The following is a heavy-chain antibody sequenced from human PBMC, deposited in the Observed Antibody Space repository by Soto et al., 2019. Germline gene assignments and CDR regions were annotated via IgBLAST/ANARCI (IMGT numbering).Heavy chain of an antibody. D-gene: IGHD3-22*01. CDR2: ISGSGGST. Sequence: EVQLLESGGGLVQPGGSLRLSCAASGFTFSSYAMSWVRQAPGKGLEWVSAISGSGGSTYYADSVKGRFTISRDNSKNTLYLQMNSLRAEDTAVYYCAKGPRAYYYDSSGYYDDYWGQGTLVTVSS. J-gene: IGHJ4*02. CDR3: AKGPRAYYYDSSGYYDDY. CDR1: GFTFSSYA. V-gene: IGHV3-23*01.